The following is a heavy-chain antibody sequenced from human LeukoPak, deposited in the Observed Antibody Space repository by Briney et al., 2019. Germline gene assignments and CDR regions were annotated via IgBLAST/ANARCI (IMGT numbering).Heavy chain of an antibody. CDR3: ARVEREGYYYYYYYTDV. CDR1: GYTFTSYG. Sequence: ASVKVSCKASGYTFTSYGISWVRQAPGQGLEWMGWISAYNGNTNYAQKLQGRVTMTTDTSTSTAYMELRSLRSDDTAVYYCARVEREGYYYYYYYTDVWGKGTTVTVSS. D-gene: IGHD1-1*01. J-gene: IGHJ6*03. CDR2: ISAYNGNT. V-gene: IGHV1-18*01.